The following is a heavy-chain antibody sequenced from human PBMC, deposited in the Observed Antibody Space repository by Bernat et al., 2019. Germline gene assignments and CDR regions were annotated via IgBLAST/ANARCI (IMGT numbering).Heavy chain of an antibody. D-gene: IGHD5-24*01. CDR1: GFTFSDYG. CDR2: IYYSGST. V-gene: IGHV4-31*02. Sequence: VQLVESGGGLVQPGGSLRLSCAASGFTFSDYGMNWVRQSPGKGLEWVGYIYYSGSTYYNPSLKSRVTISVDTSKNQFSLKLSSVTAADTAVYYCGRDPVEMATVDWGQGTLVTVSS. J-gene: IGHJ4*02. CDR3: GRDPVEMATVD.